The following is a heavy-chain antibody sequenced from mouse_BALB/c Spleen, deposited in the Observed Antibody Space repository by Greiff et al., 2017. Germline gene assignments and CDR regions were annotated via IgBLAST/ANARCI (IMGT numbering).Heavy chain of an antibody. V-gene: IGHV5-9-3*01. CDR3: ARLESLLRLGGYLDV. Sequence: EVQGVESGGGLVKPGGSLKLSCAASGFTFSSYAMSWVRQTPEKRLEWVATISSGGSYTYYPDSVKGRFTISRDNAKNTLYLQMSSLKSEDTAMYYCARLESLLRLGGYLDVWGAGTPVTVSA. CDR1: GFTFSSYA. D-gene: IGHD1-2*01. J-gene: IGHJ1*01. CDR2: ISSGGSYT.